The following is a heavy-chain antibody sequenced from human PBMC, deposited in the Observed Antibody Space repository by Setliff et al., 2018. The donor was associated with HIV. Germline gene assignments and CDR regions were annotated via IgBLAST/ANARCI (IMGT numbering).Heavy chain of an antibody. Sequence: SETLSLTCTVSGQFISDGYYWGWIRQPPGKGLEWIGSVYHSGKTYYNPSLKSRVTMSADTSKNQTSLMLRSMTAADTAVYYCAKHDFGEGSCFDPWGQGSLGTVSA. J-gene: IGHJ5*02. D-gene: IGHD3-16*01. CDR3: AKHDFGEGSCFDP. V-gene: IGHV4-38-2*02. CDR2: VYHSGKT. CDR1: GQFISDGYY.